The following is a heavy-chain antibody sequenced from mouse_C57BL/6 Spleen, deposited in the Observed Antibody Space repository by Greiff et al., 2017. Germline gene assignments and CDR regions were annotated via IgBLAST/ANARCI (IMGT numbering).Heavy chain of an antibody. CDR3: ARAYYGYDSWFAY. CDR1: GYTFTDYY. J-gene: IGHJ3*01. CDR2: INPNNGGT. D-gene: IGHD2-9*01. V-gene: IGHV1-26*01. Sequence: VQLQQSGPELVKPGASVKISCKASGYTFTDYYMNWVKQSHGKSLEWIGDINPNNGGTSYNQKFKGKATLTVDKSSSTAYMELRSLTSEDSAVYYCARAYYGYDSWFAYWGQGTLVTVSA.